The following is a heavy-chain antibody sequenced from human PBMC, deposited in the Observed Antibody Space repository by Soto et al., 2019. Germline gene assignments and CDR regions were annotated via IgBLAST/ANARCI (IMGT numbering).Heavy chain of an antibody. CDR1: GYTFTSYY. D-gene: IGHD4-17*01. J-gene: IGHJ4*02. V-gene: IGHV1-2*04. CDR3: ARDGDYYKFDY. CDR2: INPNSGGT. Sequence: ASVKVSCWASGYTFTSYYMHWVRQAPGQGREWMGWINPNSGGTNYAQKFQGWVTMTRDTSISTAYMALSRLRSDDSAVYYCARDGDYYKFDYWGQGTLVTVSS.